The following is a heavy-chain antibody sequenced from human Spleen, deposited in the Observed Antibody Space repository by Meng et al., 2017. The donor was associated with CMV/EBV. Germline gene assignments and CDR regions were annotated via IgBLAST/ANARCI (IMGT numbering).Heavy chain of an antibody. CDR1: GFTIDDYG. CDR3: ARGGTIFGEMDV. J-gene: IGHJ6*02. V-gene: IGHV3-20*04. CDR2: INWNGERT. D-gene: IGHD3-3*01. Sequence: GGSLRLSCAVSGFTIDDYGMSWVRQAPGKGLEWVSGINWNGERTGYADSVKGRFTISRGKAKNSLYLQMNSLRAEDTAVYYCARGGTIFGEMDVWGQGTTVTVSS.